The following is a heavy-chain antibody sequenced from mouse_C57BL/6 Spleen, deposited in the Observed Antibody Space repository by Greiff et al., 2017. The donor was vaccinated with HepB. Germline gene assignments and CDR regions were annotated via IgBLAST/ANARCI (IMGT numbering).Heavy chain of an antibody. CDR3: ASPYDGYYDWYFDV. CDR2: ISYDGSN. J-gene: IGHJ1*03. V-gene: IGHV3-6*01. D-gene: IGHD2-3*01. CDR1: GYSITSGYY. Sequence: DVHLVESGPGLVKPSQSLSLTCSVTGYSITSGYYWNWIRQFPGNKLEWMGYISYDGSNNYNPSLKNRISITRDTSKNQFFLKLNSVTTEDTATYYCASPYDGYYDWYFDVWGTGTTVTVSS.